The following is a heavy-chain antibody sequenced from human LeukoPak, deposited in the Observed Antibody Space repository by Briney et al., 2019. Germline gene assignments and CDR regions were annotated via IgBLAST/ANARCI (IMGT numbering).Heavy chain of an antibody. CDR1: GGSISSSNW. CDR3: ARDKPPEGIAAAGTTAFDI. V-gene: IGHV4-4*02. J-gene: IGHJ3*02. Sequence: SGTLSLTCAVSGGSISSSNWWSWVRQPPGKGLEWIGEIYHSGSTNYNPSLKSRVTISVDKSKNQFSLKLGSVTAADTAVYYCARDKPPEGIAAAGTTAFDIWGQGTMVTVSS. CDR2: IYHSGST. D-gene: IGHD6-13*01.